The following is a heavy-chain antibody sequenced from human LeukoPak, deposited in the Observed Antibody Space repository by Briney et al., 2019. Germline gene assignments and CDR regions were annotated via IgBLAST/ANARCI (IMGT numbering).Heavy chain of an antibody. Sequence: SETLSLTCTVSGGSISSCYWGWVRQHPGKGLEWIGEIDHSRSTYYNPSLKGRVTISIDTSTNQFSLMLTSVTAADTAVYYCASVHQVRGVTVFDYWGLGTLVTASS. J-gene: IGHJ4*02. CDR1: GGSISSCY. CDR2: IDHSRST. V-gene: IGHV4-34*01. D-gene: IGHD3-10*01. CDR3: ASVHQVRGVTVFDY.